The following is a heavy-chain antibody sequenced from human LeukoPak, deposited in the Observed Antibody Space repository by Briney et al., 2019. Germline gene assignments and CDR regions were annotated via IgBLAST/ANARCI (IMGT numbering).Heavy chain of an antibody. Sequence: ASVKVSCKASGYTFINYNIHWLRQAPGQGVEWMGIVNPSGDSTNYAQNFQGRVTMTCDTSTSTVYMELSSLRSEDTAVYYCARVRDGYSDAYDIWGQGTMVTVTS. D-gene: IGHD5-24*01. CDR1: GYTFINYN. CDR2: VNPSGDST. V-gene: IGHV1-46*01. CDR3: ARVRDGYSDAYDI. J-gene: IGHJ3*02.